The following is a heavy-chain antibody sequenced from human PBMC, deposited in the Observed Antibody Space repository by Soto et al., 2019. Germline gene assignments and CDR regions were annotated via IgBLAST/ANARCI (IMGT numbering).Heavy chain of an antibody. D-gene: IGHD3-3*01. CDR3: ARVPNPVEWPPYGAFDI. Sequence: PGGSLRLSCTASGFTFSTYSMNWVRQAPGKGLEWVSSISSSGSYIYYADSVKGRFTISRDGVKNSLYLQMNSLRAEDTAVYYCARVPNPVEWPPYGAFDIRGRVTIVTVSS. CDR1: GFTFSTYS. V-gene: IGHV3-21*01. CDR2: ISSSGSYI. J-gene: IGHJ3*02.